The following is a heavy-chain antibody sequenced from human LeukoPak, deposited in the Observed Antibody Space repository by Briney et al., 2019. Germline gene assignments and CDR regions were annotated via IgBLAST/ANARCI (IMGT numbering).Heavy chain of an antibody. CDR1: GYTLTELS. CDR3: ARGPPYYYDSSPIDY. CDR2: FDPEDGET. Sequence: ASVKVSCEVSGYTLTELSMHWVRQAPGQGLEWMGGFDPEDGETIYAQKFQGRVTMTRNTSISTAYMELSSLRSEDTAVYYCARGPPYYYDSSPIDYWGQGTLVTVSS. D-gene: IGHD3-22*01. V-gene: IGHV1-24*01. J-gene: IGHJ4*02.